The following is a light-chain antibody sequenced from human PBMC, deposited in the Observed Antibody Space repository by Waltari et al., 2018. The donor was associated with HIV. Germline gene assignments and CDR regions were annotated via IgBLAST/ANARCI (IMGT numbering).Light chain of an antibody. Sequence: EVVMTQSPGTLSVSPGERATLSCRASQSISSNLAWYQQKPGQAPRLLLYEASTGATGVPARFIGSGFGTDFTLIITSLQFEDVAVYYCQQYNNWPRTFDQGTKVEF. CDR2: EAS. V-gene: IGKV3-15*01. J-gene: IGKJ1*01. CDR3: QQYNNWPRT. CDR1: QSISSN.